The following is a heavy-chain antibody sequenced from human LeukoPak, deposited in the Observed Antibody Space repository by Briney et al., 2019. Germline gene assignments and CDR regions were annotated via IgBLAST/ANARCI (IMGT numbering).Heavy chain of an antibody. Sequence: GRSLRLSCAASGFTFSSYAMHWVRQAPGKGLEWVANIKQDGSEKYYVDSVKGRFTISRDNAKNSLYLQMNSLRAEDTAVYYCARDGDPYYYYMDVWGKGTTVTVSS. J-gene: IGHJ6*03. V-gene: IGHV3-7*01. CDR3: ARDGDPYYYYMDV. CDR2: IKQDGSEK. D-gene: IGHD7-27*01. CDR1: GFTFSSYA.